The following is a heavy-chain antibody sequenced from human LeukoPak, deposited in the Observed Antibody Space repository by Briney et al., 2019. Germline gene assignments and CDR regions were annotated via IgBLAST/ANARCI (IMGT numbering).Heavy chain of an antibody. J-gene: IGHJ4*02. D-gene: IGHD6-6*01. CDR3: AKDHSSSCDFDY. Sequence: GGSLRLSCAASGFTFSSYGMHWVRQAPGKGLEWVAFIRYDGSNKYYADSVKGRFTISRDNSKNTLYLQMNSLRAEDTAVYYCAKDHSSSCDFDYWGQGTLVAVSS. CDR2: IRYDGSNK. V-gene: IGHV3-30*02. CDR1: GFTFSSYG.